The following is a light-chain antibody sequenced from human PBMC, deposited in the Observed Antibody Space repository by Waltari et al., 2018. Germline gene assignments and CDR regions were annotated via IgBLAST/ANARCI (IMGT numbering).Light chain of an antibody. V-gene: IGLV2-8*01. CDR2: EVN. CDR1: SSDVGVYKY. CDR3: CSYGGSNNVV. J-gene: IGLJ2*01. Sequence: QSALTPPPSASGSPGQSVTIPCTGTSSDVGVYKYVSWYQQYPAKAPKLMIYEVNKRPSGVPDRFSGFKSGNTASLTVSGLQAEDEADYYCCSYGGSNNVVFGGGTKLTVL.